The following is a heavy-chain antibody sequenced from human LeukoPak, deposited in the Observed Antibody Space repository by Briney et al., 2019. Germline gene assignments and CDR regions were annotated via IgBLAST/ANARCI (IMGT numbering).Heavy chain of an antibody. D-gene: IGHD1-7*01. V-gene: IGHV1-18*01. J-gene: IGHJ5*02. CDR2: ISAYNGNT. CDR1: GYTFTSYG. Sequence: ASVKVSCKASGYTFTSYGISWVRQAPGQGLEWMGWISAYNGNTNYAQMLQGRVTLTTDTSTSTAYMELRSLRSDDTAVYYCARDSRYNWNYEYNWFDPWGQGTLVTVSS. CDR3: ARDSRYNWNYEYNWFDP.